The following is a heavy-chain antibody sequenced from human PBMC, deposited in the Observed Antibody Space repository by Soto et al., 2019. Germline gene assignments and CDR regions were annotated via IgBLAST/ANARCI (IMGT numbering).Heavy chain of an antibody. CDR2: INSEGVT. CDR1: GFTLSTCE. J-gene: IGHJ6*02. Sequence: DVQLVESGGGLVQPGGSLRLSCTVSGFTLSTCEMNWVRQAPGKGLEWISYINSEGVTIYADSVKGRFTISRDNVQNSLLLQMNSLRAEDTAVYYCSRDKGEKEAYGMDVWGQGTTVTVSS. D-gene: IGHD3-16*01. V-gene: IGHV3-48*03. CDR3: SRDKGEKEAYGMDV.